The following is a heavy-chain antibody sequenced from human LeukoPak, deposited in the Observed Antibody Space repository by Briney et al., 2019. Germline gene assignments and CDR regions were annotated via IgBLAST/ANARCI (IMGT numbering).Heavy chain of an antibody. CDR1: GFSFDENA. CDR3: VKDRDRSTDCYSTYCYHWRNYFDS. J-gene: IGHJ4*02. V-gene: IGHV3-9*01. Sequence: PGRSLRLSCEASGFSFDENAMHWVRHVPGKGLEWVSGISYDSGLIGYADSVRGRFSISRDNAKNSLYLQMNSLRVEDTALYYCVKDRDRSTDCYSTYCYHWRNYFDSWGQGALVTVSS. D-gene: IGHD2-2*01. CDR2: ISYDSGLI.